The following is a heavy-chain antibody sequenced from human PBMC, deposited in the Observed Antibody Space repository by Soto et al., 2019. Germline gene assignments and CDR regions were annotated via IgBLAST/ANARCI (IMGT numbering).Heavy chain of an antibody. CDR1: GFTFSSLA. CDR3: ANSYSSGWYND. D-gene: IGHD6-19*01. Sequence: GRSLRLSCAASGFTFSSLAMSWVRQAPGKGLEWVSAISGSGGSTYYADSVKGRFTISRDNSKNTLYLQMNSLRAEDTAVYYCANSYSSGWYNDWGQGTLVTVSS. CDR2: ISGSGGST. J-gene: IGHJ4*02. V-gene: IGHV3-23*01.